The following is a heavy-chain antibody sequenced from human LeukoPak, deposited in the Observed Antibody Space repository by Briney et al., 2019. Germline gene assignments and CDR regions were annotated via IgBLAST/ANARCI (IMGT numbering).Heavy chain of an antibody. Sequence: SVKVSCKASRGTFTNYAISWVRQAPGQGLEWMGRIIPIFVTANYAQKLQGRVTITADKSTSTAYMEMSRLRSEDTAVSYWARSEYYYGWGSKRDKGGWFDPWGQGNLVTVSS. CDR2: IIPIFVTA. V-gene: IGHV1-69*06. D-gene: IGHD3-10*01. J-gene: IGHJ5*02. CDR1: RGTFTNYA. CDR3: ARSEYYYGWGSKRDKGGWFDP.